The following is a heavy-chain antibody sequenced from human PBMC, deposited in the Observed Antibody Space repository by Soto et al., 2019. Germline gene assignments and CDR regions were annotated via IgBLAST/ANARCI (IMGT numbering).Heavy chain of an antibody. D-gene: IGHD3-10*02. Sequence: GGSLRLSCTASGFTFADAWIHWVRQAPGKGLEWVGRIKSRTHGETTDYAAPVKGRFTISRDDSKNMAFLQMNSLKTEDTAVYYCVRIATYVSGIDYWGQGTLVTVSS. V-gene: IGHV3-15*07. CDR3: VRIATYVSGIDY. CDR2: IKSRTHGETT. J-gene: IGHJ4*02. CDR1: GFTFADAW.